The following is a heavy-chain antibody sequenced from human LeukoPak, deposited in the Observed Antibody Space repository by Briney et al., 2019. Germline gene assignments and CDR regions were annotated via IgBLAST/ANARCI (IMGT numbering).Heavy chain of an antibody. V-gene: IGHV3-21*01. D-gene: IGHD3-16*01. CDR1: GFTFSDYS. Sequence: PGGSLRLSCAASGFTFSDYSMNWVRQAPGKGLEWVSSISAGSNYIYYGDSVKGRFTISRDNAKNSLYLQMSSLRAEDTAVYYCARLLVGGIDYWGQGTLVTVSS. CDR2: ISAGSNYI. CDR3: ARLLVGGIDY. J-gene: IGHJ4*02.